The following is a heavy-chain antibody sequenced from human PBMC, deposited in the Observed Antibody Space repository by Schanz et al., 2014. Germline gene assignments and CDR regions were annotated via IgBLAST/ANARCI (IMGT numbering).Heavy chain of an antibody. J-gene: IGHJ4*02. CDR2: ISGSGGST. CDR1: GFTFSSYA. CDR3: ARGLIAAAGGAFDY. V-gene: IGHV3-23*01. D-gene: IGHD6-13*01. Sequence: EVQLLESGGGLVQPGGSLRLSCAASGFTFSSYAMSWVRQAPGKGLEWVSAISGSGGSTYYADSVQGRFTISRDNSKNTLYLQMSSLRAGDAAVYYCARGLIAAAGGAFDYWGQGTLVAVSA.